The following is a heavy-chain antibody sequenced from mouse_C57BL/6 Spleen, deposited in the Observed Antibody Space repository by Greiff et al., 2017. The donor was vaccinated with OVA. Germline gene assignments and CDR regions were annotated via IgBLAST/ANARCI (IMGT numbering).Heavy chain of an antibody. V-gene: IGHV1-64*01. Sequence: VQLQQPGAELVKPGASVKLSCKASGYTFTSYWMHWVKQRPGQGLEWIGMIHPNSGSTNYNEKFKSKATLTVDKSSSTAYMQLSSLTSEDSAVYYCAREDYYYGKVFDYWGQGTTLTVSS. J-gene: IGHJ2*01. CDR1: GYTFTSYW. CDR2: IHPNSGST. CDR3: AREDYYYGKVFDY. D-gene: IGHD2-1*01.